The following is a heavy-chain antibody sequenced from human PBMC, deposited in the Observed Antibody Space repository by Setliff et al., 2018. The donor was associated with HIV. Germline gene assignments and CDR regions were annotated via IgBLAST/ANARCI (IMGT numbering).Heavy chain of an antibody. D-gene: IGHD2-15*01. Sequence: ASVKVSCKASGYTFTGYYINWVRRAPGQGLEWMGRINPNSGDTNYTQSFQGRVTVTRDRSINTAYLELSSLKSDDTAVYYCARDKDGFDIWGQGTMVTVSS. CDR1: GYTFTGYY. V-gene: IGHV1-2*06. CDR3: ARDKDGFDI. CDR2: INPNSGDT. J-gene: IGHJ3*02.